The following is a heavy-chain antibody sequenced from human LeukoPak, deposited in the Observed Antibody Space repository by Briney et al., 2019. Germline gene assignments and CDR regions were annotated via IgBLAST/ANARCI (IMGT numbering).Heavy chain of an antibody. D-gene: IGHD2-2*01. CDR3: ARRGPKYCSSTSCPQKGFDP. J-gene: IGHJ5*02. CDR1: GGSFSGYY. Sequence: KASETLSLTCAVYGGSFSGYYWSWIRQPPGKGLEWIGEINHSGSTNYNPSLKSRVTISVDTSKNQFSLKLSSVTAADTAVYYCARRGPKYCSSTSCPQKGFDPWGQGTLVTVSS. V-gene: IGHV4-34*01. CDR2: INHSGST.